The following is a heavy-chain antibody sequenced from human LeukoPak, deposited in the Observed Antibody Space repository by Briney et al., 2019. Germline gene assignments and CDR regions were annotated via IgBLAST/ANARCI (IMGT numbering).Heavy chain of an antibody. CDR3: ARDRNSGSSLDI. CDR2: IYPYSGDT. D-gene: IGHD6-6*01. Sequence: ASVTVSCKASGYTFTGYHIHWVRQAPGQGLEWMGWIYPYSGDTNYAQNFQGRVTMTRDTSISTAYMELSSLKSDDTAVYYCARDRNSGSSLDIWGQGTMLTVSS. V-gene: IGHV1-2*02. CDR1: GYTFTGYH. J-gene: IGHJ3*02.